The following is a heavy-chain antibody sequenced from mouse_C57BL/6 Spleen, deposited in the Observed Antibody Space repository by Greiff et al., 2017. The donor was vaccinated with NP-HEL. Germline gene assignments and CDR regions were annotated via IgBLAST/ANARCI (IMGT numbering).Heavy chain of an antibody. Sequence: VQLQQPGAELVKPGASVKMSCKASGYTFTSYWITWVKQRPGQGLEWIGDIYPGSGSTNYNEKFKSKATLTVDTSSSTAYMQLSSLTSEDSAVYYCSRLRQSYYYAMDYWGQGTSVTVSS. J-gene: IGHJ4*01. D-gene: IGHD2-2*01. V-gene: IGHV1-55*01. CDR3: SRLRQSYYYAMDY. CDR2: IYPGSGST. CDR1: GYTFTSYW.